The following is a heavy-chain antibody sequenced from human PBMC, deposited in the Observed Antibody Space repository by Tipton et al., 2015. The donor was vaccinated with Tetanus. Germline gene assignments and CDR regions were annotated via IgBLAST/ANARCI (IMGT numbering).Heavy chain of an antibody. CDR3: ARGFGSNWYYFDY. J-gene: IGHJ4*02. V-gene: IGHV4-59*01. CDR1: GGSINDYY. Sequence: TLSLTCTVSGGSINDYYWGWIRQPPGMGLEWIGYIYDSYDSGSTKYNPSLKSRVTISVNTSKNQFSLRLTSVTAADTAVYYCARGFGSNWYYFDYWGQGTLVTVSS. D-gene: IGHD6-13*01. CDR2: IYDSYDSGST.